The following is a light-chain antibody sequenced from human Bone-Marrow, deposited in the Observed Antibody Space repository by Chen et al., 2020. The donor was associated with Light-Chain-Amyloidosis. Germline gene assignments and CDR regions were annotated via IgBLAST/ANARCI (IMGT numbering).Light chain of an antibody. Sequence: SYELTQPPSVSVSPGQTARSTCSGDVLPTKYAYWYQQKPGQAPVLVIHRDTERPSGISERFAGSSSETTATLTIRRVQAEEEADYHCQSADSSGTYEVIFGGGTKLTVL. CDR3: QSADSSGTYEVI. CDR1: VLPTKY. CDR2: RDT. V-gene: IGLV3-25*02. J-gene: IGLJ2*01.